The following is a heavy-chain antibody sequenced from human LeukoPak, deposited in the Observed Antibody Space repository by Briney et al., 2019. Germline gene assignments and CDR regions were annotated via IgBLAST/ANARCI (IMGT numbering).Heavy chain of an antibody. Sequence: SVKVSCKASGGTFSSYAISWVRQAPGQGLEWMGGIIPIFGTANYAQKFQGRVTITADESTSTAYMELSSLRSEDTAVYYCARHRADMVRGVIEYYFDYWGQGTLVTVSS. V-gene: IGHV1-69*13. J-gene: IGHJ4*02. CDR3: ARHRADMVRGVIEYYFDY. D-gene: IGHD3-10*01. CDR1: GGTFSSYA. CDR2: IIPIFGTA.